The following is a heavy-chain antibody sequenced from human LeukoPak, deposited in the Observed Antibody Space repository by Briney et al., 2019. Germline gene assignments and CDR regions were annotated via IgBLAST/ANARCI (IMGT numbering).Heavy chain of an antibody. Sequence: PGGSLRLSCAASGFTFSSYEMNWVRQAPGKGLEGVSYISSSGSTIYYADSVKGRFTISKDNSKNTLYMRMSSLRAEDTAVYYCAKRRYDSSGHFDSWGQGTLVTVSS. CDR2: ISSSGSTI. V-gene: IGHV3-48*03. CDR1: GFTFSSYE. J-gene: IGHJ4*02. CDR3: AKRRYDSSGHFDS. D-gene: IGHD3-22*01.